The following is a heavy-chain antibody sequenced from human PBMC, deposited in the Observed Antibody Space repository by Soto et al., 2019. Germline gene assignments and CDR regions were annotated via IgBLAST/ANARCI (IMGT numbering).Heavy chain of an antibody. J-gene: IGHJ5*02. V-gene: IGHV4-31*03. CDR2: IFHSGST. CDR3: VRGGIAGNWFDP. CDR1: GGSITSGGFY. Sequence: PSETLSLTCTVSGGSITSGGFYWSWIRQHPEKGLEWIAYIFHSGSTDFNPSLKGRIIISADTSKNQFSLKLTSVTAADTAVYYCVRGGIAGNWFDPWGQGT. D-gene: IGHD6-13*01.